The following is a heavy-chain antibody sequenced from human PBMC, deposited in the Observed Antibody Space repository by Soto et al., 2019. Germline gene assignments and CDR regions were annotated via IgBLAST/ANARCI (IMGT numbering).Heavy chain of an antibody. CDR1: GFTFSSYS. J-gene: IGHJ6*02. CDR2: ISSSSSYI. Sequence: PGGSLRLSCAASGFTFSSYSMNWVRQAPGKGLEWVSSISSSSSYIHYADSVKGRFTISRDNAKNSLYLQMNSLRAEDTAVYYCARDRRYTAMAYGMDVWGQGTTVNVSS. D-gene: IGHD5-18*01. V-gene: IGHV3-21*01. CDR3: ARDRRYTAMAYGMDV.